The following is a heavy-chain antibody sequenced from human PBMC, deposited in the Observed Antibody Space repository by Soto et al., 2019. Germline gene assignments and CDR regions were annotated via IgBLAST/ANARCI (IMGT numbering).Heavy chain of an antibody. J-gene: IGHJ5*02. CDR1: GGSISSYY. CDR2: IHYSGST. CDR3: ARASLGYCSSTSCRSNWFDP. D-gene: IGHD2-2*01. V-gene: IGHV4-59*12. Sequence: SETLSLTCTVSGGSISSYYWSWIRQPPGKGLEWIGYIHYSGSTNYNPSLESRVTISVDTSKNQFSLKLSSVTAADTAVYYCARASLGYCSSTSCRSNWFDPWGQGTLVTVSS.